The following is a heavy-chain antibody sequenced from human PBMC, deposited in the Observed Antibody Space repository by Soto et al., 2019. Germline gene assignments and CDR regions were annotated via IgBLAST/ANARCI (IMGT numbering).Heavy chain of an antibody. CDR1: GFTFDDYA. V-gene: IGHV3-9*01. D-gene: IGHD2-8*01. CDR3: AKASLACTNGVCPISYFDY. CDR2: ISWNSGSI. Sequence: GGSLRLSYAASGFTFDDYAIHRVRQAPGKGLERVSGISWNSGSIGYADSVKGRFTISRDNAKNSLYLQMNSLRAEDTALYYCAKASLACTNGVCPISYFDYWGQGTLVTVSS. J-gene: IGHJ4*02.